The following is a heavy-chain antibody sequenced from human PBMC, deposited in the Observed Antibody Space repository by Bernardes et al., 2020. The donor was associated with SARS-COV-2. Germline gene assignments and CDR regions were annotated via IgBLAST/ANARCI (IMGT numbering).Heavy chain of an antibody. CDR3: AGTTLRRFHFYGMDV. D-gene: IGHD1-1*01. Sequence: GESLKISCKASGFTLTYYWIGWVRPMPGKGLEWMGIIYPDDSDTKYSPSFQGQVTISADKSTSTAYLQWSSLKASDTGIYYCAGTTLRRFHFYGMDVWGQGTAVTVSS. CDR2: IYPDDSDT. V-gene: IGHV5-51*01. CDR1: GFTLTYYW. J-gene: IGHJ6*02.